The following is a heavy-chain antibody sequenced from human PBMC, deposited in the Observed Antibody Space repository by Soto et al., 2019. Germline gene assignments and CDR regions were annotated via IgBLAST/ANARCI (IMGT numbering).Heavy chain of an antibody. Sequence: ASVKVSCKASGYTFTGYYMHWVRQAPGQGLEWMGWINPNSGGTNYAQKFQGWVTMTRDTSISTAYMELSRLRSDDTAVYYCARTMVRGVIIMDYYGMDVWGQGTTVTVSS. CDR3: ARTMVRGVIIMDYYGMDV. CDR2: INPNSGGT. CDR1: GYTFTGYY. D-gene: IGHD3-10*01. J-gene: IGHJ6*02. V-gene: IGHV1-2*04.